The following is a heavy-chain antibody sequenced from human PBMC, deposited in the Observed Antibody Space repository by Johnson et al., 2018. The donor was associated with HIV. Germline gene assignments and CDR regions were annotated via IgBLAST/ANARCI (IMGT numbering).Heavy chain of an antibody. V-gene: IGHV3-30*04. D-gene: IGHD6-6*01. CDR3: ARDIGIAARRLNAFDI. CDR1: GFTFSSYA. Sequence: QVQLVESGGGLVQPGGSLRLSCAASGFTFSSYAMHWVRQAPGKGLEWVAVISYDGSNKYYADSVKGRFTISRDNSKNTLYLQMNSLRAEDTAVYYCARDIGIAARRLNAFDIWGQGQWSPSLQ. J-gene: IGHJ3*02. CDR2: ISYDGSNK.